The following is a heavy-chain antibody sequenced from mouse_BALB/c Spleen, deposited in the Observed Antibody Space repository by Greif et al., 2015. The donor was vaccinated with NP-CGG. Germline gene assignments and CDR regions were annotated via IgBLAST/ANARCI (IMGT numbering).Heavy chain of an antibody. CDR2: INPSSGYT. V-gene: IGHV1-4*02. Sequence: QVQLKQSAAELARPGASVKMSCKASGYTFTSYTMHWVKQRPGQGLEWIGYINPSSGYTEYNQKFKDKTTLTADKSSSTAYMQLSSLTSEDSAVYYCARGGYYRYDGGDYWGQGTSVTVSS. J-gene: IGHJ4*01. CDR3: ARGGYYRYDGGDY. D-gene: IGHD2-14*01. CDR1: GYTFTSYT.